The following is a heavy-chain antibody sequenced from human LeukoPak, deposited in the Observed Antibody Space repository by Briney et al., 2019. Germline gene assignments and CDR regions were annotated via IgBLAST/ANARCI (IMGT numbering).Heavy chain of an antibody. D-gene: IGHD2-15*01. Sequence: SETLSLTCIVSGASISGSEYYWGWIRQTPGKGLEGIGRIYASGNTFYNPSFQSRVTVSVATSKSQLYIPLTSVTAADAAKYYSARNPTLVVVVLPTPSFFDSWGQGTLVAVSS. J-gene: IGHJ4*02. CDR3: ARNPTLVVVVLPTPSFFDS. CDR2: IYASGNT. CDR1: GASISGSEYY. V-gene: IGHV4-39*01.